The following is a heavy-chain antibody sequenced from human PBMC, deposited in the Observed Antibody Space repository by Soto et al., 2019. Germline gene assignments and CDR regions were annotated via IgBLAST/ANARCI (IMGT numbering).Heavy chain of an antibody. CDR1: GYSFTSYW. J-gene: IGHJ6*02. V-gene: IGHV5-51*01. CDR2: IYPGDSDT. Sequence: HGESLKISCKGSGYSFTSYWIGWVRQMPVKGLEYMGIIYPGDSDTRYSPSFQGQVTISADKSISTAYLQWSGLKASDTAMYYCARQGRTYYDILTGYYRPINWGGYGMDVWGQGTTVTVSS. CDR3: ARQGRTYYDILTGYYRPINWGGYGMDV. D-gene: IGHD3-9*01.